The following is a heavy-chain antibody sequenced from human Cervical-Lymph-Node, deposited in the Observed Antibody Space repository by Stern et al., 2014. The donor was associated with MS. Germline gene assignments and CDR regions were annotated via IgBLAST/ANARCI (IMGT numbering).Heavy chain of an antibody. Sequence: QVQLQESGSGLVKPSQTLSLTCAVSGASISSGGYSWSWIRQPPGKGLEWIGYIYHSGSTYYNPSLKGRVTISVDRSENQFSLKLSSVTAADTAVYYCARGHQLSPNWFDPWGQGTLVIVSS. V-gene: IGHV4-30-2*01. J-gene: IGHJ5*02. CDR2: IYHSGST. CDR3: ARGHQLSPNWFDP. CDR1: GASISSGGYS. D-gene: IGHD2-2*01.